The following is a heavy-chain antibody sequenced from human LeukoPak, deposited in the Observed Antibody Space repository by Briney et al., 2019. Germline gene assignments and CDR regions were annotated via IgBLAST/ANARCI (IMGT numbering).Heavy chain of an antibody. V-gene: IGHV3-30*02. D-gene: IGHD6-13*01. CDR1: GFSFSSYG. CDR2: IRYDGNVK. J-gene: IGHJ4*02. Sequence: PGGSLRLSCAASGFSFSSYGMHWVRQAPGKGLEWVAFIRYDGNVKHYADSVKGRFTISRDNSKNTLFLQMNSLRGEDTAVYYCAKGGSSSWDYFDYWDQGTPVTVSS. CDR3: AKGGSSSWDYFDY.